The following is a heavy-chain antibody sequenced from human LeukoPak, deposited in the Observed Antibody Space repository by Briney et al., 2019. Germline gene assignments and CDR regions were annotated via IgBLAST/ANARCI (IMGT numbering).Heavy chain of an antibody. CDR2: IYYSGST. D-gene: IGHD1-26*01. V-gene: IGHV4-61*01. J-gene: IGHJ4*02. CDR3: AATEWEGDFDY. CDR1: GGSINSGTYY. Sequence: SETLSLTCTVSGGSINSGTYYWGWIRQPPGKGLEWIGYIYYSGSTNYNPSLKSRVTISVDTSKNQFSLKLSSVTAADTAVYYCAATEWEGDFDYWGQGTLVTVSS.